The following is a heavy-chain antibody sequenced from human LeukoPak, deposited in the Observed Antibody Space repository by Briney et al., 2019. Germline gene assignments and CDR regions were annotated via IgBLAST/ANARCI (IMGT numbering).Heavy chain of an antibody. CDR2: IGAYNGNT. CDR1: GYTFTSYG. D-gene: IGHD3-3*01. J-gene: IGHJ4*02. CDR3: ARDQTEWLLYGGGDSKFDY. Sequence: ASVKVSCKASGYTFTSYGISWVRQAPGQGLEWMGWIGAYNGNTNYAQKLQGRVTKTTDTSTSTAYMELRSLRSDDTAVYYCARDQTEWLLYGGGDSKFDYWGQGTLVTVSS. V-gene: IGHV1-18*01.